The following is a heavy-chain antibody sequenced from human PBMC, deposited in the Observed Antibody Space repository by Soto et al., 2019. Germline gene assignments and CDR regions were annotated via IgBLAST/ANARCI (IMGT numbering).Heavy chain of an antibody. J-gene: IGHJ4*02. CDR2: INPDGSST. V-gene: IGHV3-74*01. CDR1: GFTFSSYW. CDR3: SRDPPGTRIEY. Sequence: GGSLRLSCAASGFTFSSYWMHWVRQAPGKGLVWVSRINPDGSSTSYADSVKGRFTISRDNAKNTLYLQMVSLRAEDTAIYYCSRDPPGTRIEYWGQGTQVTVSS.